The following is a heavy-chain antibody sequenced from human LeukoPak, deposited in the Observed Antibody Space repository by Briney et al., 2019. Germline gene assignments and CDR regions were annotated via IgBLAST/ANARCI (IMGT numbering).Heavy chain of an antibody. J-gene: IGHJ4*02. V-gene: IGHV3-23*01. CDR2: ITFSGGGT. Sequence: GGSLRLSCAASGFTFSSHDLSWVRQAPGKGLEWVSGITFSGGGTFYADSVKGRFTISRDNSKNTLYLQMNSLRAEDTAVYYCAKNLGLAVAGTLGYWGQGTLVTVSS. CDR1: GFTFSSHD. CDR3: AKNLGLAVAGTLGY. D-gene: IGHD6-19*01.